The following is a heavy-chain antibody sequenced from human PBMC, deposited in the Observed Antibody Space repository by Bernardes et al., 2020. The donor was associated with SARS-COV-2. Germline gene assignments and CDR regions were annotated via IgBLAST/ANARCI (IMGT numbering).Heavy chain of an antibody. CDR3: ARAGRTNAFDI. V-gene: IGHV3-48*03. CDR1: GFTFSSYE. Sequence: GGSLRLSCAASGFTFSSYEMNWVRQAPGKGLEWVSYISSSGSTIYYADSVKGRFTISRDNAKNSLYLQMNSLRAEDTAVYYCARAGRTNAFDIWGQGTMVTVSS. J-gene: IGHJ3*02. CDR2: ISSSGSTI. D-gene: IGHD1-7*01.